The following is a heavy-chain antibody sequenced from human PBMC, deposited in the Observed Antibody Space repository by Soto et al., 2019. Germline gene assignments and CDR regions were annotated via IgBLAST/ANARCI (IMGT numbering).Heavy chain of an antibody. V-gene: IGHV1-2*04. Sequence: QVHLVQSGAEVKKPGASVKVSCKASGYTFTGYYIHWVRQAPGQGLEWMGWINPKSGGANIAQKFQGCVTMSRDTSISTTYMELSNLRSNDTAVYYCARDYYDGSASYGIEFWGHGTMVTVAS. CDR1: GYTFTGYY. D-gene: IGHD3-16*01. CDR2: INPKSGGA. CDR3: ARDYYDGSASYGIEF. J-gene: IGHJ3*01.